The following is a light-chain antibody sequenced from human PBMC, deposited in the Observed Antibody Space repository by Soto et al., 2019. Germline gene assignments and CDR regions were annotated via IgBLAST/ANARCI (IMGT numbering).Light chain of an antibody. Sequence: EIVMTQSPATLSVSPGERATLSCRASQSVSTNLAWYQQKPGQAPRLLIYGASTRATGIPSTFSASGSGTEFTLTIGSLQSEDFAVYYCQQYNNWPPLFGQGTKVEIK. V-gene: IGKV3-15*01. J-gene: IGKJ1*01. CDR1: QSVSTN. CDR2: GAS. CDR3: QQYNNWPPL.